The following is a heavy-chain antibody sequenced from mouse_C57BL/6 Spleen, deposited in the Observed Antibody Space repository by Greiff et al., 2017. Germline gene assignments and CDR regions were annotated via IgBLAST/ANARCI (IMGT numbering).Heavy chain of an antibody. CDR2: IDPNSGGT. CDR3: ARWELRLQRGDAMDY. CDR1: GYTFTSYW. V-gene: IGHV1-72*01. J-gene: IGHJ4*01. Sequence: QVQLQQPGAELVKPGASVKLSCKASGYTFTSYWMHWVKQRPGRGLEWIGRIDPNSGGTKYNEKFKSKATLTVDKPSSTAYRQLSSLTSEDSAVYYCARWELRLQRGDAMDYWGQGTSVTVSS. D-gene: IGHD3-2*02.